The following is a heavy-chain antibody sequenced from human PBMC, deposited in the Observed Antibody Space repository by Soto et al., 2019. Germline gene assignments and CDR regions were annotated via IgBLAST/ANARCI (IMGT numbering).Heavy chain of an antibody. CDR2: INHSGST. D-gene: IGHD6-19*01. CDR3: ARGLHSSGCTPHFQH. J-gene: IGHJ1*01. Sequence: SETLSLTCAVYGGSFSGYYWSWIRQPPGKGLEWIGEINHSGSTNYNPSLKSRVTISVDTSKNQFSLKLSSVTAADTAVYYCARGLHSSGCTPHFQHWGQGTLVTVSS. CDR1: GGSFSGYY. V-gene: IGHV4-34*01.